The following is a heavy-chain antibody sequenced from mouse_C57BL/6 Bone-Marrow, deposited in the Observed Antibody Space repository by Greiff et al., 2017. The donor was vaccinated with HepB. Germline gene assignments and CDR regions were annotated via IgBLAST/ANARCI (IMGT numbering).Heavy chain of an antibody. J-gene: IGHJ1*03. CDR3: ASRITTVVARHFDV. V-gene: IGHV1-81*01. CDR1: GYTFTSYG. Sequence: QVQLKQSGAELARPGASVKLSCKASGYTFTSYGISWVKQRTGQGLEWIGEIYPRSGNTYYNEKFKGKATLTADKSSSTAYRELRSLTSEDSAVYFCASRITTVVARHFDVWGTGTTVTVSS. CDR2: IYPRSGNT. D-gene: IGHD1-1*01.